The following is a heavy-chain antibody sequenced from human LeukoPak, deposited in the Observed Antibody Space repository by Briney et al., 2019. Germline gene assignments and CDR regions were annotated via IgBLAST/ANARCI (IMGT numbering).Heavy chain of an antibody. CDR2: VHYSGST. CDR3: ARQLYVSGSYYAPMDV. D-gene: IGHD3-10*01. CDR1: GGSISSSSYF. Sequence: SETLSLTCTVSGGSISSSSYFWGWIRQPPGKGLEWIASVHYSGSTYYNPSLKSRLTISVDTSKNQFSLKLSSVTAADTAVYFCARQLYVSGSYYAPMDVWGKGTTVTISS. J-gene: IGHJ6*03. V-gene: IGHV4-39*01.